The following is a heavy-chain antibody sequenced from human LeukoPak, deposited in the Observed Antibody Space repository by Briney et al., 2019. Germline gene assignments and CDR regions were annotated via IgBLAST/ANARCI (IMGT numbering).Heavy chain of an antibody. Sequence: GGSLRLSCAASGFTFSSYAMGWVRQAPGKGLEWVSAISGSGGSTYYADSVKDRFTISRDNSKNTLYLQMNSLRAEDTAVYYCVKLKRGYSYGDFDYWGQGTLVTVSS. V-gene: IGHV3-23*01. D-gene: IGHD5-18*01. J-gene: IGHJ4*02. CDR3: VKLKRGYSYGDFDY. CDR1: GFTFSSYA. CDR2: ISGSGGST.